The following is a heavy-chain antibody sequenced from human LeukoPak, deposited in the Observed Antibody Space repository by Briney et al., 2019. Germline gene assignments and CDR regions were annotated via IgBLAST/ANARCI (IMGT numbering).Heavy chain of an antibody. Sequence: GGSLRLSCAASGFTLSSYGMHWVRQAPGKGLEWVAFIRYDGSNKYYADSVKGRFTISRDNSKNTLYLQMNSLRAEDTAVYYCAKEGGKSIAARRGYFQHWGQGTLVTVSS. CDR1: GFTLSSYG. CDR3: AKEGGKSIAARRGYFQH. CDR2: IRYDGSNK. D-gene: IGHD6-6*01. V-gene: IGHV3-30*02. J-gene: IGHJ1*01.